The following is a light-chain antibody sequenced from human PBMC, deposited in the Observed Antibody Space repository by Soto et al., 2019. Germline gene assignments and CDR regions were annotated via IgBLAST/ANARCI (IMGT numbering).Light chain of an antibody. Sequence: IVLTQSPAIMSLSPGESASLSCRASQSVSDYLAWYQQKPGQAPRLFIYDVSKRATGIPARFSGSGSGTDFTLTISRLEPEDFAVYYCQQYGSSPTFGGGTKVEIK. CDR2: DVS. CDR3: QQYGSSPT. CDR1: QSVSDY. J-gene: IGKJ4*01. V-gene: IGKV3-20*01.